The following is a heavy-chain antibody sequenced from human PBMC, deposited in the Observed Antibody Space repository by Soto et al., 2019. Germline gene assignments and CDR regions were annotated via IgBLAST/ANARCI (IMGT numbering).Heavy chain of an antibody. V-gene: IGHV4-34*01. D-gene: IGHD3-22*01. Sequence: QVQLQQWGAGLLKPSETLSLTCAVYGGSFSGYYWSWIRQPPGKGLEWIGEINHSGSTNYNPPLKSRVTISVDTSKNQFSLKLSSVTAADTAVYYCASRSSGYYYRDYWGQGILVTVSS. CDR2: INHSGST. CDR1: GGSFSGYY. CDR3: ASRSSGYYYRDY. J-gene: IGHJ4*02.